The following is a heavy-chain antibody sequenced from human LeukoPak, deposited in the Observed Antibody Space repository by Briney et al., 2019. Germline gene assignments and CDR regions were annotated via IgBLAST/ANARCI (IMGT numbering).Heavy chain of an antibody. D-gene: IGHD2-2*01. CDR2: INHSGST. V-gene: IGHV4-39*07. CDR1: GGSISSGDYY. J-gene: IGHJ3*02. CDR3: ARRVVPAAMRRAFDI. Sequence: SETLSLTCTVSGGSISSGDYYWGWIRQPPGKGLEWIGEINHSGSTNYNPSLKSRVTISVDTSKNQFSLKLSSVTAADTAVYYCARRVVPAAMRRAFDIWGQGTMVTVSS.